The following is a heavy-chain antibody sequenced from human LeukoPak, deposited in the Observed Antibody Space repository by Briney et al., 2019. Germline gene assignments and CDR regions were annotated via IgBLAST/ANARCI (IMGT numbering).Heavy chain of an antibody. J-gene: IGHJ4*02. CDR1: GFTFSSYE. V-gene: IGHV3-48*03. CDR3: ARGGMGLFDY. Sequence: PGGSLRLSCAASGFTFSSYEMNWVRQAPGKGLQWVSYISSSGSTIYYADSVEGRFTISRDNAKNSLYLQMNSLRAEDTAVYYCARGGMGLFDYWGQGTLVTVSS. CDR2: ISSSGSTI. D-gene: IGHD6-13*01.